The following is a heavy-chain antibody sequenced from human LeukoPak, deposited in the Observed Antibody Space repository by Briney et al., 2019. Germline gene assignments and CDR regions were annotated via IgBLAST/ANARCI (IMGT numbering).Heavy chain of an antibody. V-gene: IGHV4-59*08. CDR2: IYYSGST. D-gene: IGHD6-6*01. Sequence: SETLSLTCTVSGGSISSYYWSWIRQPPGKGLEWIGYIYYSGSTNYNPSLKSRVTISVDTSKNQFSLKLSSVTAADTAVYYCARYSTSYYFDYWGQGTLVTVSS. J-gene: IGHJ4*02. CDR1: GGSISSYY. CDR3: ARYSTSYYFDY.